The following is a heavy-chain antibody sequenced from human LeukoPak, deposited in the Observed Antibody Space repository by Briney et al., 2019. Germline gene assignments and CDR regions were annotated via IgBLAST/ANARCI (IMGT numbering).Heavy chain of an antibody. Sequence: PSETLSLTCAVYGGSFSGYYWSWIRQPPGKGLEWIGYVYYSGSTKYNPSLNSRVTISVDTSQNEISLKLTSVTAADTAVYYCARDGYNFFDYWGQGTPVTVSP. J-gene: IGHJ4*02. D-gene: IGHD5-24*01. CDR2: VYYSGST. CDR1: GGSFSGYY. V-gene: IGHV4-59*01. CDR3: ARDGYNFFDY.